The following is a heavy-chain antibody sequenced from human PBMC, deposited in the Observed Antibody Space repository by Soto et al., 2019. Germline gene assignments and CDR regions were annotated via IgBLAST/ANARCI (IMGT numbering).Heavy chain of an antibody. J-gene: IGHJ5*02. CDR1: GGSISTSS. CDR3: AKGQWDLRFDP. D-gene: IGHD1-26*01. Sequence: PSETLSLTCTVSGGSISTSSWSWVRQPPGKGLEWIGEINHSGSSNYNPSLSSRVTISVDTSRNQFSLKLSSVTTADTAVYYCAKGQWDLRFDPWGQGTLVTAPQ. V-gene: IGHV4-34*01. CDR2: INHSGSS.